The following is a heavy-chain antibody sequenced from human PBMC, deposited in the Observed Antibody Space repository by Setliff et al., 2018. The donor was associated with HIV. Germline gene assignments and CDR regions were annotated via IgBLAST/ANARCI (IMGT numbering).Heavy chain of an antibody. D-gene: IGHD3-3*01. V-gene: IGHV3-23*01. J-gene: IGHJ5*02. CDR1: GFTFSSYA. CDR2: ISGSGDST. Sequence: GGSLRLSCAASGFTFSSYAMSWVRQAPGKGLEWVSAISGSGDSTFYADSVQGRFTISRDNSKNTLYLQMNSLRAEDTAVYYCAKAQWLLSHWGFDPWGQGTLVTVSS. CDR3: AKAQWLLSHWGFDP.